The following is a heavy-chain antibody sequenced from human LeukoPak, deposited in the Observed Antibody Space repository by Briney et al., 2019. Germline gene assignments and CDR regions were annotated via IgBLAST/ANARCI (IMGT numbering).Heavy chain of an antibody. Sequence: ASVKVSCKASGYTFTGYYMHWVRQAPGQGLEWMGWINPNSGGTNYAQKFQGRVTITRDTSISTAYMELSRLRSDDTAVYYCARDNQLEGDWFDPWGQGTLVTVSS. CDR1: GYTFTGYY. CDR2: INPNSGGT. J-gene: IGHJ5*02. CDR3: ARDNQLEGDWFDP. D-gene: IGHD2-2*01. V-gene: IGHV1-2*02.